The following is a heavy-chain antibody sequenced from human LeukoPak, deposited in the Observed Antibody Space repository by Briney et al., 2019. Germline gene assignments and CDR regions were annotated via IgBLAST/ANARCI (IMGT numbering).Heavy chain of an antibody. J-gene: IGHJ3*02. CDR1: GGSITTYYW. CDR3: ALIVGATGAFDI. V-gene: IGHV2-5*01. Sequence: TLSLTCTLSGGSITTYYWSWIRQPPGKALEWLALIYWNDDKRYSPSLKSRLTIPEDTSKNQVVLTMTNMDPVDTATYYCALIVGATGAFDIWGQGTMVTVSS. D-gene: IGHD1-26*01. CDR2: IYWNDDK.